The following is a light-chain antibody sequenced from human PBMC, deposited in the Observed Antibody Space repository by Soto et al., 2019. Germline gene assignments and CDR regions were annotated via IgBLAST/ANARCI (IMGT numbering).Light chain of an antibody. CDR3: SSYAGSKNFPYV. CDR1: SSDVGGYNF. J-gene: IGLJ1*01. CDR2: EVS. Sequence: QSALTQPPSASGSPGQSVTISCTGTSSDVGGYNFVSWYQQHPGKAPKLMIYEVSERPSGAPDRFSASKSGNTASLTVSGLQADDEADYYCSSYAGSKNFPYVFGTGTKVTVL. V-gene: IGLV2-8*01.